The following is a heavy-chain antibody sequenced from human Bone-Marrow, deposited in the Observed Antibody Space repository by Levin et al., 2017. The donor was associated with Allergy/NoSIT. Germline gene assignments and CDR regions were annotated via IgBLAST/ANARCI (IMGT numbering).Heavy chain of an antibody. CDR2: ISWNSGSI. Sequence: LSLTCAASGFTFDDYAMHWVRQAPGKGLEWVSGISWNSGSIGYADSVKGRFTISRDNAKNSLYLQMNSLRAEDTALYYCAKAGPDYGDPDYYYYYYMDVWGKGTTVTVSS. D-gene: IGHD4-17*01. J-gene: IGHJ6*03. CDR1: GFTFDDYA. V-gene: IGHV3-9*01. CDR3: AKAGPDYGDPDYYYYYYMDV.